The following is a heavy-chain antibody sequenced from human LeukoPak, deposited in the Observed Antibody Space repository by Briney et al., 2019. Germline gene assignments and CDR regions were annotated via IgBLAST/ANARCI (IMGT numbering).Heavy chain of an antibody. D-gene: IGHD3-3*02. CDR2: IGAYNGNT. CDR1: GYTFTSYG. Sequence: GASVKVSCKASGYTFTSYGISWVRQAPGQGLEWRGWIGAYNGNTNYAQKLQGRVTMTTDTSTSTAYMELRSLRSDDTAVYYCAREAFLEWLPKYYFDYWGQGTLVTVSS. J-gene: IGHJ4*02. CDR3: AREAFLEWLPKYYFDY. V-gene: IGHV1-18*01.